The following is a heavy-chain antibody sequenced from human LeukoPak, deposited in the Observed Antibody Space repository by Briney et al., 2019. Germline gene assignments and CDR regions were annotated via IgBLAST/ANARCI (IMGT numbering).Heavy chain of an antibody. CDR3: ARGLGGVGVFDY. CDR1: GYTFTGYY. Sequence: ASVKVSCKASGYTFTGYYMHWVRQAPGQGLEWMRWINPNSGGTNYAQKFQGRVTMTRDTSISTAYMELSRLRSDDTAVYYCARGLGGVGVFDYRGQGTLVTVSS. V-gene: IGHV1-2*02. J-gene: IGHJ4*02. D-gene: IGHD1-26*01. CDR2: INPNSGGT.